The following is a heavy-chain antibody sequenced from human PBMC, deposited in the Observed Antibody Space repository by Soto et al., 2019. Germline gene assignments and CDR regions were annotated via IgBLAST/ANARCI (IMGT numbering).Heavy chain of an antibody. J-gene: IGHJ5*02. CDR1: GGSISSGGYY. Sequence: SETLSLTCTVSGGSISSGGYYWSWIRQHPGKGLEWIGYIYYYGNTYYNPSLKSRVTISVDTSKNQFSLKLSSVTAADTALYYCARAGGFNWFDPWGQGTLVTVSS. CDR3: ARAGGFNWFDP. D-gene: IGHD3-10*01. CDR2: IYYYGNT. V-gene: IGHV4-31*03.